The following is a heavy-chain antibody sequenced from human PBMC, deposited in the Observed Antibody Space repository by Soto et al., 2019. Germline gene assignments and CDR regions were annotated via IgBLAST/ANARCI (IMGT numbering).Heavy chain of an antibody. CDR2: IYYSENT. V-gene: IGHV4-39*01. Sequence: SETLSLTCTVSGGSVSSSSYSWGWIRQPPGKGLEWIGTIYYSENTYYNPSLMSRVTISVDTSKNQFSLKLSSVTAADTAVYYCARLNGYCISTNCYSYYRMDVWGQGTTVT. J-gene: IGHJ6*02. CDR3: ARLNGYCISTNCYSYYRMDV. D-gene: IGHD2-2*02. CDR1: GGSVSSSSYS.